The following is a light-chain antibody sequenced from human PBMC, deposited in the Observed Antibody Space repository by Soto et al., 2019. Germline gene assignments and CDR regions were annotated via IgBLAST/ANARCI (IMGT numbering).Light chain of an antibody. Sequence: QSALTQPASVSGSPGQSITISCTGVSSDVGNYDLVSWYQQHPDKAPQLIIFGVTKRPSGVSNRFSGSKSGNTTSLTISGLQTEDEADYCCCSYAGRSHYVFGTGTKVTVL. CDR2: GVT. CDR3: CSYAGRSHYV. V-gene: IGLV2-23*02. CDR1: SSDVGNYDL. J-gene: IGLJ1*01.